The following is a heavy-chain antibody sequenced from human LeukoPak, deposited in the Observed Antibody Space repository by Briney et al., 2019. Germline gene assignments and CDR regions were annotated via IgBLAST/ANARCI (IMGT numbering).Heavy chain of an antibody. Sequence: GGSLRLSCAASGFDLYTSFMTWVRQAPGKGLEWVAIIWYDGSNIYYADSVKGRFTISRDNSKNTLYLQMNSLRAEDTAVYYCARGRGYSGYDLDYWGQGTLVTVSS. D-gene: IGHD5-12*01. CDR2: IWYDGSNI. V-gene: IGHV3-33*08. CDR1: GFDLYTSF. CDR3: ARGRGYSGYDLDY. J-gene: IGHJ4*02.